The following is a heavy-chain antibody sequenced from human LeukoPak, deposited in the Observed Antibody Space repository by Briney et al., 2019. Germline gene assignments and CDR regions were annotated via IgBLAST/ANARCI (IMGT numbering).Heavy chain of an antibody. D-gene: IGHD3-9*01. Sequence: GSLRLSCAASGFTFSSYVMNWVRQAPGKGLEWVSSISSSSSYIYYADSVKGRFTISRDNAKNSLYLQMNSLRAEDTAVYYCARDPPSYYDILTGSDAFDIWGQGTMVTVSS. CDR1: GFTFSSYV. J-gene: IGHJ3*02. V-gene: IGHV3-21*01. CDR2: ISSSSSYI. CDR3: ARDPPSYYDILTGSDAFDI.